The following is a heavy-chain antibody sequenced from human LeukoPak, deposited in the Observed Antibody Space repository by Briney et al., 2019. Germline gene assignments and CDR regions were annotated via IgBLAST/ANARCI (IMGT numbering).Heavy chain of an antibody. J-gene: IGHJ4*02. CDR3: ARDLKGGWLQPAY. CDR1: GYIFTSYY. D-gene: IGHD5-24*01. CDR2: INPSGSST. V-gene: IGHV1-46*01. Sequence: VASVKVSCTASGYIFTSYYMHWVRQAPGQGLEWMGIINPSGSSTSYAQKFQGRVTMTRDMSTSTVYMELSSLRSEDTAVYYCARDLKGGWLQPAYWGQGTLVTVSS.